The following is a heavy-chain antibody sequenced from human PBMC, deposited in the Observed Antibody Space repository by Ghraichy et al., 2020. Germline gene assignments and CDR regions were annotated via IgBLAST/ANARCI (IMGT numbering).Heavy chain of an antibody. J-gene: IGHJ4*02. Sequence: GGSLRLSCAASGFTFSSYTMNWVRQAPGKGLEWISHIGTSSRNTYYADSVKGRFTISRDDAKNSLYLQMNSLRVEDMGVYYCASQYYDNSDLEYWGQGTLVTVSS. CDR1: GFTFSSYT. CDR2: IGTSSRNT. D-gene: IGHD3-22*01. V-gene: IGHV3-48*01. CDR3: ASQYYDNSDLEY.